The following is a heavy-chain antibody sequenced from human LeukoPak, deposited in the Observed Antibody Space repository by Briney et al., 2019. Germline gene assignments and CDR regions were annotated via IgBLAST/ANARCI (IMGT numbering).Heavy chain of an antibody. CDR3: ARARRGYYFDY. D-gene: IGHD3-16*01. CDR2: IKQEGIEQ. V-gene: IGHV3-7*01. J-gene: IGHJ4*02. CDR1: GLTLSRYS. Sequence: GGSLRLSCAASGLTLSRYSMSAVRPAPAKGLDGVDTIKQEGIEQDYVDSVQHQFTHSRDHAKNALYLQMDSGSAEDTAVYNCARARRGYYFDYWGQGTLVSVSS.